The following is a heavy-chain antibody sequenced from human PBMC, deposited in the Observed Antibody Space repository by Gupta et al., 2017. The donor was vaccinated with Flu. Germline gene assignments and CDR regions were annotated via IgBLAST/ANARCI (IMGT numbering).Heavy chain of an antibody. D-gene: IGHD1-26*01. CDR2: MNPSRDNT. J-gene: IGHJ4*02. Sequence: QVQLVQSGAEVKKPGASVKVSCKASGYTFISYDINWVRQAPGQGLEWMGWMNPSRDNTGYAQKFQGRVTMTRDTSISTFYMELSSLTSEDTAVYYCARMVGYSAKQVRLDYWGQGTLVTVSS. CDR1: GYTFISYD. CDR3: ARMVGYSAKQVRLDY. V-gene: IGHV1-8*01.